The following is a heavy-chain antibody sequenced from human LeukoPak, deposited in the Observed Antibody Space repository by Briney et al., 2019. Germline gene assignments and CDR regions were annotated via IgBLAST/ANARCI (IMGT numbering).Heavy chain of an antibody. J-gene: IGHJ1*01. CDR3: ATASGYHFQH. Sequence: ASVKVSRKVSRYTLTELSMHWVRQAPGKGLEWMGGFDPEDGETIYAQKFQGRVTMTEDTSTDTAYMELSSLRSEDTAVYYCATASGYHFQHWGQGTLVTVSS. CDR2: FDPEDGET. V-gene: IGHV1-24*01. CDR1: RYTLTELS. D-gene: IGHD3-22*01.